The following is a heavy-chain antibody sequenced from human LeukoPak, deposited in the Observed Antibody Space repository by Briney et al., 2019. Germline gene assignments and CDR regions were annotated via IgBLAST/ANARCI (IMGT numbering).Heavy chain of an antibody. J-gene: IGHJ4*02. D-gene: IGHD6-19*01. Sequence: GGSLRLSCAASGFTVSSNYMTWVRQAPGKGLEWVAVISYDGSNKYYADSVKGRFTISRDNSKNTLYLQMNSLRAEDTAVYYCARATSSSPGIAVAGTLDYWGQGTLVTVSS. CDR3: ARATSSSPGIAVAGTLDY. CDR2: ISYDGSNK. CDR1: GFTVSSNY. V-gene: IGHV3-30*03.